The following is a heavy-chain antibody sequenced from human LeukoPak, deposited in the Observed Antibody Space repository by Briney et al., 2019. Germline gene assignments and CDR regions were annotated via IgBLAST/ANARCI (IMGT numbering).Heavy chain of an antibody. Sequence: GGSLRLSCAASGFTFSSYAMHWVRQAPGKGLEWVAVISYDGSNKYYADSVKGRFTISRDNSKNTLYLQMNSLRAEDTAVYYCAGEVGYDILTGYKDYWGQGTLVTVSS. D-gene: IGHD3-9*01. CDR2: ISYDGSNK. V-gene: IGHV3-30-3*01. J-gene: IGHJ4*02. CDR1: GFTFSSYA. CDR3: AGEVGYDILTGYKDY.